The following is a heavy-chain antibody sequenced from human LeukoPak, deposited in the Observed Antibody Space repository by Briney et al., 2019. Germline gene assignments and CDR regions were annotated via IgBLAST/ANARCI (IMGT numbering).Heavy chain of an antibody. CDR2: INSDGSST. Sequence: GSLRLSCAASGFTFSSYWMHWVRQAPGKGLVWVSRINSDGSSTSYADSVKGRFTISRDNAKNTLYLQMNSLRAEDTAVYYCARATPATFGYFDLWGRGTLVTVSS. CDR1: GFTFSSYW. CDR3: ARATPATFGYFDL. J-gene: IGHJ2*01. V-gene: IGHV3-74*01.